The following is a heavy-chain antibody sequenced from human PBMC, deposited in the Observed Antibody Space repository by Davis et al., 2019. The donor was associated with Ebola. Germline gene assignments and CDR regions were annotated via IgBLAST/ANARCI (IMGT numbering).Heavy chain of an antibody. Sequence: ASVKVSCKASGYSFTTYGMNWVRQAPGQGLEWMGWINTNTGNPTYAQGFTGRFVFSLDTSVSTAYLQISSLKAEDTAVYYCARGGYSSGWYLYYFDYWGQGTLVTVSS. CDR2: INTNTGNP. D-gene: IGHD6-19*01. V-gene: IGHV7-4-1*02. J-gene: IGHJ4*02. CDR3: ARGGYSSGWYLYYFDY. CDR1: GYSFTTYG.